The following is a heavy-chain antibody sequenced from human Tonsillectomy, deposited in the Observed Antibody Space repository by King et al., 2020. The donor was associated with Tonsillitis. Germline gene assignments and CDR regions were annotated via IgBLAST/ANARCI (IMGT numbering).Heavy chain of an antibody. Sequence: QVQLVESGGGVVQPGRSLRLSCEASGFTFSSYAMHWVRQAPGKGLEWIITISFDGSSKYYADSVKGRFTTSRDNSKNTLYLQMNSLRAEDTAVYYCARMVCSSTSCYSYWGQGTLVTVSS. J-gene: IGHJ4*02. CDR2: ISFDGSSK. CDR3: ARMVCSSTSCYSY. D-gene: IGHD2-2*02. CDR1: GFTFSSYA. V-gene: IGHV3-30-3*01.